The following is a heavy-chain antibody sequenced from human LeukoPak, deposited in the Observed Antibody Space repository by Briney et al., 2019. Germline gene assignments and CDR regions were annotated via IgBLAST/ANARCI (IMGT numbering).Heavy chain of an antibody. CDR2: IYYSGST. Sequence: PSETLSLTCTVSGGSLSSYYWSWIRQPPGKGLEWIGYIYYSGSTNYNPSLKSRVTISVDTSKNQFSLKLSSVTAADTAVYYCARRNLGPDAFDIWGQGTMVTVSS. CDR3: ARRNLGPDAFDI. V-gene: IGHV4-59*08. J-gene: IGHJ3*02. D-gene: IGHD3-16*01. CDR1: GGSLSSYY.